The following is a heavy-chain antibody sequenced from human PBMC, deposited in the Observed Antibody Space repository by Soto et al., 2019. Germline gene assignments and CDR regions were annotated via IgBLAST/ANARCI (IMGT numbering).Heavy chain of an antibody. CDR1: GGSFSGYY. J-gene: IGHJ6*02. V-gene: IGHV4-34*01. CDR3: AREGGYCSGGSCYSRYYYYYYGMDV. Sequence: SETLSLTCAVYGGSFSGYYWSWIRQPPGKGLEWIGEITHSGSTNYNPSLKSRVTISVDTSKNQFSLKLSSVTAADTAVYYCAREGGYCSGGSCYSRYYYYYYGMDVWGQGTTVTVSS. D-gene: IGHD2-15*01. CDR2: ITHSGST.